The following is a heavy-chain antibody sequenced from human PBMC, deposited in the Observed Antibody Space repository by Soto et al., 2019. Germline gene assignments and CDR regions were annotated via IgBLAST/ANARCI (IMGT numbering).Heavy chain of an antibody. CDR1: GYTFTSYA. V-gene: IGHV1-3*01. CDR2: INAGNGNT. D-gene: IGHD6-6*01. CDR3: AREYSSSEFDY. J-gene: IGHJ4*02. Sequence: GASVKVSCKASGYTFTSYAMHWLPQAPGQRLEWMGWINAGNGNTKYSQKFQGRVTITRDTSASTAYMELSSLRSEDTAVYYCAREYSSSEFDYWGQGTLVPVS.